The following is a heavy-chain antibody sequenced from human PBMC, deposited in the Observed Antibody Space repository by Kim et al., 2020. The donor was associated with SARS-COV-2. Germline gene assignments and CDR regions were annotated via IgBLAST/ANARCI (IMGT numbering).Heavy chain of an antibody. J-gene: IGHJ4*02. CDR3: ARDMDPTVYDY. D-gene: IGHD4-4*01. Sequence: SQKFQGRGTITRDTSANTAYMELRRLTTKDTAIYYCARDMDPTVYDYWGQGTLVTVSS. V-gene: IGHV1-3*01.